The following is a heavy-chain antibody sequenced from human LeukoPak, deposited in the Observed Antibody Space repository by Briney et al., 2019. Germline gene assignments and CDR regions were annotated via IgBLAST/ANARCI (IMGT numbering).Heavy chain of an antibody. V-gene: IGHV3-7*01. Sequence: GGSLRLSCAASGFTFSSYWMSGVRQAPGKGLEWVANIKQDGSEKYYVDSVKGRFTISRDNAKNSLYLQMNSLRAEDTAVYYCARDPIYWNDVRVAYYFDYWGQGTLVTVSS. D-gene: IGHD1-1*01. CDR3: ARDPIYWNDVRVAYYFDY. J-gene: IGHJ4*02. CDR2: IKQDGSEK. CDR1: GFTFSSYW.